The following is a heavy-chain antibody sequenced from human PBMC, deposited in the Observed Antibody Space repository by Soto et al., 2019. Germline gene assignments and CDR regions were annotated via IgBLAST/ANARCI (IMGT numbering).Heavy chain of an antibody. J-gene: IGHJ6*02. D-gene: IGHD3-10*01. CDR2: IGAYNGNT. CDR3: ARKGGSGNYYYYHGMDV. Sequence: ASVKVSCKAAGYTFTSYGISWVRQAPGQGLERMGWIGAYNGNTNYAQKLQGRVTMTTDTSTSTAYMELRSLRSDETAVYYCARKGGSGNYYYYHGMDVWGQGTTVTVSS. CDR1: GYTFTSYG. V-gene: IGHV1-18*01.